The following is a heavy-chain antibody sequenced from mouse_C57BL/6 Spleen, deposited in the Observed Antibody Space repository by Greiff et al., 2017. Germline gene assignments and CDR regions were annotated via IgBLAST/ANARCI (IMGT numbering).Heavy chain of an antibody. V-gene: IGHV10-1*01. D-gene: IGHD1-1*01. J-gene: IGHJ1*03. CDR2: IRSKSNNYAT. CDR3: VRRGFTTVVATEWYLDV. Sequence: EVQLVESGGGLVQPKGSLKLSCAASGFSFNTYAMNWVRQAPGKGLEWVARIRSKSNNYATYYADSVKDRFTISRDDSESMLYLQMNNLKTEDTAMYYCVRRGFTTVVATEWYLDVWGTGATVTVSS. CDR1: GFSFNTYA.